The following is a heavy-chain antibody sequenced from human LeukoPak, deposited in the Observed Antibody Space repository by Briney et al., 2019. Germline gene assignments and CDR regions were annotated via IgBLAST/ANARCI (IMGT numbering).Heavy chain of an antibody. CDR3: ARGRGYCSSTSCYFFGFDY. J-gene: IGHJ4*02. Sequence: GGSLRLSCAASGFTFSSYWMSRVRQAPGKGLEWVANIKQDGSEKYYVDSVKGRFTISRDNAKNSLYLQMNSLRAEDTAVYCCARGRGYCSSTSCYFFGFDYWGQGTLVTVSS. CDR2: IKQDGSEK. V-gene: IGHV3-7*03. CDR1: GFTFSSYW. D-gene: IGHD2-2*01.